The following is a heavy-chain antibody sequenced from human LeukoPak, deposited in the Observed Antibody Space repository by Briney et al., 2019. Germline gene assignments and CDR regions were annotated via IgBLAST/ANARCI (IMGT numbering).Heavy chain of an antibody. Sequence: GGSLRLSCAASGFTASSSYMTWVRQAPGKGLEWVSVIRSGGSTVYADSVKGRFTISRDNSKNTLYLQLNSLRAEDTAVYYCAREGSGRTAYNDGLDVWGQGTMVTVSS. CDR3: AREGSGRTAYNDGLDV. D-gene: IGHD3-10*01. V-gene: IGHV3-53*01. CDR2: IRSGGST. J-gene: IGHJ3*01. CDR1: GFTASSSY.